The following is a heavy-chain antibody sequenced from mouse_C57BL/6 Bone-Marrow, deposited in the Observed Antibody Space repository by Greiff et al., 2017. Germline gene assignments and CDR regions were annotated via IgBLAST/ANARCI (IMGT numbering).Heavy chain of an antibody. CDR3: ARPPLMTSYYYAMDY. V-gene: IGHV5-9*01. CDR1: GFTFSSYT. CDR2: ISGGGGNT. D-gene: IGHD2-3*01. J-gene: IGHJ4*01. Sequence: EVQRVESGGGLVKPGGSLKLSCAASGFTFSSYTMSWVRQTPEKRLEWVATISGGGGNTYYPDSVKGRFTISRDNAKNTLYLQMSSLRSEDTALYYFARPPLMTSYYYAMDYWGQGTSVTVSS.